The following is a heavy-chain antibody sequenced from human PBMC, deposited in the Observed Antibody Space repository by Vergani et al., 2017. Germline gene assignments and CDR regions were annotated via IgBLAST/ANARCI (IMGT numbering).Heavy chain of an antibody. CDR3: AIEVVSGDCSGGTCYGASDDYFDY. J-gene: IGHJ4*02. Sequence: QVQLVQSGAEVKKPGASVKVSCKASGYTFTSYYIHWVRQAPGQGLEWMGIINPSGGSTSYAQKFQGRVTMTRDTSTGTVYMELSSLRSEDTAVYYCAIEVVSGDCSGGTCYGASDDYFDYWGQGTLVTVSS. V-gene: IGHV1-46*03. D-gene: IGHD2-15*01. CDR2: INPSGGST. CDR1: GYTFTSYY.